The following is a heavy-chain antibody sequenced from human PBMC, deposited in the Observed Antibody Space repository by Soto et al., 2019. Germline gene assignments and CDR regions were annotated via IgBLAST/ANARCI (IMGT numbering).Heavy chain of an antibody. CDR3: ARYFDYLYHFDY. D-gene: IGHD3-9*01. J-gene: IGHJ4*02. V-gene: IGHV4-59*04. Sequence: KAGGSLRLSCTASGFTFGDYAMSWFRQAPGKGLEWIGTMYYSGTTYYNASLKSRVTMAVDTSKNQFSLKLSPVTAADTAVYYCARYFDYLYHFDYWGRGTLVTVSS. CDR1: GFTFGDYA. CDR2: MYYSGTT.